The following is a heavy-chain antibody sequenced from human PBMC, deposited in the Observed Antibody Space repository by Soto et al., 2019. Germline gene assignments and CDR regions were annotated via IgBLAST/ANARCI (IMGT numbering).Heavy chain of an antibody. CDR1: GGSISSYY. CDR2: IYYSGST. Sequence: PSETLSLTCTVSGGSISSYYWSWIRQPPGKGLEWIGHIYYSGSTNYNPSLKRRVTISVDTSKNQFSLKLSSVTAADTAVYYCARHVDYGDNFPWFDPWGQGTLVTVSS. D-gene: IGHD4-17*01. CDR3: ARHVDYGDNFPWFDP. J-gene: IGHJ5*02. V-gene: IGHV4-59*08.